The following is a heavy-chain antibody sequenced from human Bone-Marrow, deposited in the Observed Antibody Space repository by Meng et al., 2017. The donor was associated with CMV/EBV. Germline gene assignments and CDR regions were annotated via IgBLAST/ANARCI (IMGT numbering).Heavy chain of an antibody. Sequence: GESLKISCAASGFTFSNAWMNWVRQAPGKGLEWVSYISSSGSTIYYADSVKGRFTISRDNAKNSLYLQMNSLRAEDTAVYYCARDLGPSRYCSSTSCTQGGFDYWGQGTLVTVFS. CDR3: ARDLGPSRYCSSTSCTQGGFDY. J-gene: IGHJ4*02. D-gene: IGHD2-2*01. V-gene: IGHV3-48*04. CDR1: GFTFSNAW. CDR2: ISSSGSTI.